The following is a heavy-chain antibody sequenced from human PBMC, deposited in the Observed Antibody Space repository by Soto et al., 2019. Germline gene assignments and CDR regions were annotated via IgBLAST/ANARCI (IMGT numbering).Heavy chain of an antibody. CDR2: ISGSGGST. CDR1: GFTFSSYA. D-gene: IGHD5-12*01. J-gene: IGHJ4*02. V-gene: IGHV3-23*01. CDR3: ANPPDSGYDLPDY. Sequence: PGGSLRLSCAASGFTFSSYAMSWVRQAPGKGLEWVSAISGSGGSTYYADSVKGRFTISRDNSKNTLYLQMNSLRAEDTAVYYCANPPDSGYDLPDYWGQGTLVTVSS.